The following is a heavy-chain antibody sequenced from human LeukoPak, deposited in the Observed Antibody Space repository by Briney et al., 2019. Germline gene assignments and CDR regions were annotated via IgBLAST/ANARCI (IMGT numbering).Heavy chain of an antibody. V-gene: IGHV4-34*01. CDR3: ARLPVLYYYYYGMDV. J-gene: IGHJ6*02. D-gene: IGHD1-1*01. CDR1: GGSFSGYY. CDR2: INHSGST. Sequence: SETLSLTCAVYGGSFSGYYWSWIRQPPGKGLEWIGEINHSGSTNYNPSLKSRVTISVDTSKNQFSLKLSSVTAADTAVYYCARLPVLYYYYYGMDVWAKGPRSPSP.